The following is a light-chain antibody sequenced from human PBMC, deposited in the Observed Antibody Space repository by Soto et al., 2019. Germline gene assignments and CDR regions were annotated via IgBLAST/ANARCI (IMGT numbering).Light chain of an antibody. J-gene: IGKJ4*01. CDR3: QHADTFPLT. CDR1: QGISSW. V-gene: IGKV1-12*01. CDR2: AAS. Sequence: DIQMTQSPSSVSASVGDRVTITCRASQGISSWVAWYQQKPGKAPNLLIYAASSLQSGVPSRFSGSGSVTEFTLTISSLQPEAVAPDDCQHADTFPLTFGGGTKVEIK.